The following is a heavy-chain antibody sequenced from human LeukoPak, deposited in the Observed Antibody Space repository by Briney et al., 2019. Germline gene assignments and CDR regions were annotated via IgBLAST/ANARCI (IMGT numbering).Heavy chain of an antibody. J-gene: IGHJ5*02. Sequence: PGGSLRLSCAASGFTFNIYAMDWVRQAPGKGLEWVADISYDGGNEYYTDSVKGRFTVSRDNSKNTLYLQMNSLRVEDTAVYYCARDRSYYYDSSATNWFDPWGQGTLVTVSS. CDR3: ARDRSYYYDSSATNWFDP. V-gene: IGHV3-30-3*01. CDR2: ISYDGGNE. D-gene: IGHD3-22*01. CDR1: GFTFNIYA.